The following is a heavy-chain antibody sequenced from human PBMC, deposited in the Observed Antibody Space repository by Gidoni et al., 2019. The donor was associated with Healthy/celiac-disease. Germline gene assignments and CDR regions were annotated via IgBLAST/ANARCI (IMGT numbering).Heavy chain of an antibody. CDR3: ASSVDTDAFDI. CDR2: TRNKANSYTT. D-gene: IGHD5-18*01. CDR1: GFTFSDHY. Sequence: EVQLVESGGGLVQPGGSLRLSCAASGFTFSDHYMDWVRQAPGKGLEWVGRTRNKANSYTTEYAASVKGRFTISRDDSKNSLYLQMNSLKTEDTAVYYCASSVDTDAFDIWGQGTMVTVSS. V-gene: IGHV3-72*01. J-gene: IGHJ3*02.